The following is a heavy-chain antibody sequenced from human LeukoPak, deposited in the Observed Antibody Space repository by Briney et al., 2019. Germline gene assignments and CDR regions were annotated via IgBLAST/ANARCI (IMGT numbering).Heavy chain of an antibody. V-gene: IGHV4-61*02. CDR1: GGSISSGSYY. CDR3: ARGYYDFWSGFDY. Sequence: NPSETLSLTCTVSGGSISSGSYYWSWIRQPAGKGLEWIGRIYTSGSTNYNPSLKSRVTISEDTSKNQFSLKLSSVTAADTAVYYCARGYYDFWSGFDYWGQGTLVTVSS. D-gene: IGHD3-3*01. J-gene: IGHJ4*02. CDR2: IYTSGST.